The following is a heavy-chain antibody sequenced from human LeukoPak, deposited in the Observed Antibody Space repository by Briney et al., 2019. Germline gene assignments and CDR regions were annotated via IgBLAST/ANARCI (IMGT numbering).Heavy chain of an antibody. J-gene: IGHJ2*01. V-gene: IGHV4-59*01. D-gene: IGHD3-22*01. CDR3: ARNYDSSGYYIVDWYFDL. CDR1: GGSISSYY. CDR2: IYYSGST. Sequence: PSETLSLTCTVSGGSISSYYWSWIRQPPGKGREWIGYIYYSGSTNYNPSLKSRVTISVDTSKNQFSLKLSSVTAADTAVYYCARNYDSSGYYIVDWYFDLWGRGTLVTVSS.